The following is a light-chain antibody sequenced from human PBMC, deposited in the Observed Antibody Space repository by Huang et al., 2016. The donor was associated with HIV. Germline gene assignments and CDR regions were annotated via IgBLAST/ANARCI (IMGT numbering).Light chain of an antibody. CDR1: QPVLYSSNNKHVPMNC. Sequence: DIVMTQSPDSLAVPLGERATISCVSSQPVLYSSNNKHVPMNCLACYQKKPGQPPKRLIDWASWRASGVPDRFSGSGSGTDFTLTISSLQAEDVAVYYCQQHYTTPWTFGQGTKVEIK. J-gene: IGKJ1*01. V-gene: IGKV4-1*01. CDR2: WAS. CDR3: QQHYTTPWT.